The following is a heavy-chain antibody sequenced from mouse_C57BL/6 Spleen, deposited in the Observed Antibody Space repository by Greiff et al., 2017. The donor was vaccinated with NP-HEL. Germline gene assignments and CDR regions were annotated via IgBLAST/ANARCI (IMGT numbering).Heavy chain of an antibody. CDR1: GYSITSGYY. Sequence: ESGPGLVKPSQSLSLTCSVTGYSITSGYYWNWIRQFPGNKLEWMGYISYDGSNNYNPSLKNRISITRDTSKNQFFLKLNSVTTEDTATYYCSREFTTEGFAYWGQGTLVTVSA. D-gene: IGHD1-1*01. J-gene: IGHJ3*01. CDR3: SREFTTEGFAY. CDR2: ISYDGSN. V-gene: IGHV3-6*01.